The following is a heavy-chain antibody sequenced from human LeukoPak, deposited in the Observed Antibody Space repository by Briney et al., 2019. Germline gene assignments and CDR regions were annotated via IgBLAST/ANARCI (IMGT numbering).Heavy chain of an antibody. D-gene: IGHD6-13*01. J-gene: IGHJ4*02. CDR3: ARGGEAAAEDYFDY. CDR1: GGSISGYY. CDR2: LYYMRGA. Sequence: SETLSLTCTVSGGSISGYYWSWSRQPPGKGVEWIGNLYYMRGAWYKSSLKSRVTTSVDTSKNQFSLKLSSVTAADTAVYYCARGGEAAAEDYFDYWGQGTLVTLSS. V-gene: IGHV4-59*01.